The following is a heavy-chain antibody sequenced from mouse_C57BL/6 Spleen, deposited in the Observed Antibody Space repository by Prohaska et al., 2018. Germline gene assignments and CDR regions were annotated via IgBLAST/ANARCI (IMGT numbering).Heavy chain of an antibody. CDR1: GYTFTDYE. D-gene: IGHD1-1*01. CDR3: TRSNYCGRSPSYFDV. Sequence: QVQLQQSGAELVRPGASVTLSCKASGYTFTDYEMHWVKQTPVHGLEWIGAIDPETGGTAYNQKFKGKAIMTADKSASTAYMELRSLTSEDSAVYYWTRSNYCGRSPSYFDVWGTWTKVTISS. V-gene: IGHV1-15*01. CDR2: IDPETGGT. J-gene: IGHJ1*03.